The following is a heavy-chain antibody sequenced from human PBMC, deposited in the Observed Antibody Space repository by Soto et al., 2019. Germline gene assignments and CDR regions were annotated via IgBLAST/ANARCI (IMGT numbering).Heavy chain of an antibody. J-gene: IGHJ4*02. CDR1: GFTFSSYA. D-gene: IGHD3-10*01. CDR2: ISGSGGST. V-gene: IGHV3-23*01. CDR3: AKVLWFGQLFQPGTNNFDY. Sequence: EVQLLESGGGLVQPGGSLRLSCATSGFTFSSYAMSWVRQAPRKGLEWVSAISGSGGSTYYADSVKGRFTISRDNTKNTLYLQMNRLSAEHTAVYYCAKVLWFGQLFQPGTNNFDYWGQGTLVSVSS.